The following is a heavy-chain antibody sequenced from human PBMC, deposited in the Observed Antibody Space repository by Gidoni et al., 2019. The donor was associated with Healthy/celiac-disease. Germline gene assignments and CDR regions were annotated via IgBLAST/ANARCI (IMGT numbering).Heavy chain of an antibody. D-gene: IGHD4-17*01. CDR1: GGSFSGYY. Sequence: QVQLQQWGAGLLKPSETLSLTCAVYGGSFSGYYWSWIRQPPGKGLEWIGEINHSRVTISVDTSKNQFSLKLSSVTAADTAVYYCARGFMTTVTSANDYWGQGTLVTVSS. CDR3: ARGFMTTVTSANDY. CDR2: INH. V-gene: IGHV4-34*01. J-gene: IGHJ4*02.